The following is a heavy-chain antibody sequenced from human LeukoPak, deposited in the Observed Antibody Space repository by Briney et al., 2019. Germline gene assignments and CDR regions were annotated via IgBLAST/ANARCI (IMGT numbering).Heavy chain of an antibody. CDR1: GGSFSGYY. V-gene: IGHV4-34*01. CDR2: INHSGST. J-gene: IGHJ4*02. CDR3: SGAGSNYGYIWGSYPSLLY. D-gene: IGHD3-16*02. Sequence: SETLSLTCAVYGGSFSGYYWSWIRQPPGKGLEWIGAINHSGSTKYNPSLKSRVTTSVGKSTNQSLLKLNSVTAADTTVVYFSGAGSNYGYIWGSYPSLLYWGQGTLVTVSS.